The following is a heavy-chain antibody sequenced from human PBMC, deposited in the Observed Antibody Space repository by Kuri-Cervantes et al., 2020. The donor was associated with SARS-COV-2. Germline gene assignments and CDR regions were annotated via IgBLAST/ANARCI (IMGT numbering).Heavy chain of an antibody. Sequence: GGSLRLSCKGSGYSFPTYWISWVRQVPGKGLEWMGVIYPGDSDTRYSPSFQGQVTMSSDRSISTAYLRWSSLKASDTAIYYCARHFRHKDWLIPEVSTYFDSWGQGTLVTVSS. CDR1: GYSFPTYW. CDR3: ARHFRHKDWLIPEVSTYFDS. V-gene: IGHV5-51*01. J-gene: IGHJ4*02. D-gene: IGHD3-22*01. CDR2: IYPGDSDT.